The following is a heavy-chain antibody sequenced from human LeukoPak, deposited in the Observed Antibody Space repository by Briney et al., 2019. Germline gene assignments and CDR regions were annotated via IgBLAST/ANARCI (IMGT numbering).Heavy chain of an antibody. CDR3: ARGRTGTTLYYFDY. D-gene: IGHD2-8*02. J-gene: IGHJ4*02. CDR1: GYTFTTYG. V-gene: IGHV1-8*01. CDR2: MNPNSGNT. Sequence: GASVKVSCKASGYTFTTYGLSWVRQATGQGLEWMGWMNPNSGNTGYAQKFQGRVTMTRNTSISTAYMELSSLRSEDTAVYYCARGRTGTTLYYFDYWGQGTLVTVSS.